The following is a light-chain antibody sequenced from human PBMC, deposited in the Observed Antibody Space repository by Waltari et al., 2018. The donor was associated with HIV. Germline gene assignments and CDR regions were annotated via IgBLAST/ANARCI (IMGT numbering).Light chain of an antibody. CDR1: SPNIGNNH. Sequence: QSVLTQPPSASGTPGQRVTISCSGGSPNIGNNHVYWYQQFPGTAHKLLIYRNNQRPSGFPDRFSGSKSGTSASLVISGLRSEDEADYYCAAWDDSLSGVFGGGTKVTVL. CDR2: RNN. CDR3: AAWDDSLSGV. J-gene: IGLJ2*01. V-gene: IGLV1-47*01.